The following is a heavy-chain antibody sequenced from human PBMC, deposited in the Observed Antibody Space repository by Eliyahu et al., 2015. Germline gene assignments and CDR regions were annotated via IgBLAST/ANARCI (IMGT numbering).Heavy chain of an antibody. CDR2: ISYDGSNK. D-gene: IGHD3-22*01. Sequence: QVQLVESGGGVVQPGRSLRLXCAASGFPXSSYAMHWVRQAPGKGLEWVAVISYDGSNKYYADSVKGRFTISRDNSKNTLYLQMNSLRAEDTAVYYCARALDSISQRFDYWGQGTLVTVSS. V-gene: IGHV3-30-3*01. CDR1: GFPXSSYA. CDR3: ARALDSISQRFDY. J-gene: IGHJ4*02.